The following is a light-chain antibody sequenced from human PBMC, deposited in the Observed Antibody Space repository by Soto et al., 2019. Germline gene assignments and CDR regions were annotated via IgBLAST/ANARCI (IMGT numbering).Light chain of an antibody. CDR1: PSLVHSDGNTY. J-gene: IGKJ2*03. CDR3: MQGTHWPYS. V-gene: IGKV2-30*02. CDR2: KVS. Sequence: DVVMTQSPLSLPVTLGQPASISCRSGPSLVHSDGNTYLHWFQQRPGQSPRRLIYKVSNRDSGVPDRFSGSWSGTDFTLMISRVEAEDVGVYYCMQGTHWPYSFGQGTKLEIK.